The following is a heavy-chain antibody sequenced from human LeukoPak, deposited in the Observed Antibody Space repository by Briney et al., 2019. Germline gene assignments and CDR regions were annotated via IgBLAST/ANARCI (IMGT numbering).Heavy chain of an antibody. CDR1: GFTFDDYG. D-gene: IGHD6-13*01. V-gene: IGHV3-20*04. Sequence: PGGSLRLSCAASGFTFDDYGMSWVRQAPGKGLEWVSGFNWIGGSTGYADSVKGRFTISRDNAKNSLYLQMNSLRAEDTALYYCAAGYSISWENYLFDYWGQGTLVTVSA. CDR2: FNWIGGST. J-gene: IGHJ4*02. CDR3: AAGYSISWENYLFDY.